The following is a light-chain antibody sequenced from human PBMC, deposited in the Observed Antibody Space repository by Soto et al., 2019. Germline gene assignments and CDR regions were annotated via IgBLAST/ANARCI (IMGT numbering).Light chain of an antibody. J-gene: IGKJ4*01. CDR1: QSVNRY. V-gene: IGKV3-11*01. CDR2: DAS. CDR3: QQYGRSPLT. Sequence: EIVLPQSPATLSLSPGERATLSCRASQSVNRYLVWYQQKPGQAPRLLMYDASKRATGIPARFSGSGSGTDFTLTISRLEPADFAVYYCQQYGRSPLTVGEVTKVDIK.